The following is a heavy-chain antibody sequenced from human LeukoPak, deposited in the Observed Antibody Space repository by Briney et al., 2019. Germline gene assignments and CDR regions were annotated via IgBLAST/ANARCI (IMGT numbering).Heavy chain of an antibody. CDR2: ISSSGSTI. V-gene: IGHV3-48*03. CDR1: GFTFSSYE. Sequence: GGSLRLSCAASGFTFSSYEMNWVRQAPGKGLEGVSYISSSGSTIYYADSVKGRFTISRDNAKNSLYLQMNSLRAEDTAVYYCAREIRYSSDYWGQGTLVTVSS. D-gene: IGHD6-13*01. CDR3: AREIRYSSDY. J-gene: IGHJ4*02.